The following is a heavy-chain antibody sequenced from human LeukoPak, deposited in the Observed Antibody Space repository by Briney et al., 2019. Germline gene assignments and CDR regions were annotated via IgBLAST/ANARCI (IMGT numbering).Heavy chain of an antibody. V-gene: IGHV1-24*01. CDR1: GYTLTELS. Sequence: GASMKVSCKVSGYTLTELSMHWVRQAPGKGLEWMGGFDPEDGETIYAQKFQGRVTMTEDTSTDTAYMELSSLRSEDTAVYYCATDRLYCSGGSCFRWFDPWGQGTLVTVSS. CDR3: ATDRLYCSGGSCFRWFDP. CDR2: FDPEDGET. J-gene: IGHJ5*02. D-gene: IGHD2-15*01.